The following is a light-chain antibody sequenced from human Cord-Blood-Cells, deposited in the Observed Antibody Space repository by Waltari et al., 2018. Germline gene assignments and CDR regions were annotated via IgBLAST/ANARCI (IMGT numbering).Light chain of an antibody. J-gene: IGKJ4*01. CDR2: DAS. CDR1: QSVSSY. V-gene: IGKV3-11*01. CDR3: QQRSNWPPELT. Sequence: EIVLPHSPATLSLSPGERATLSCRASQSVSSYLPWYQQKPGQAPRHLIYDASNRATGIPARFSGSVSGTDFTLAISSLEPEDVAVYYGQQRSNWPPELTFGGGTKVEIK.